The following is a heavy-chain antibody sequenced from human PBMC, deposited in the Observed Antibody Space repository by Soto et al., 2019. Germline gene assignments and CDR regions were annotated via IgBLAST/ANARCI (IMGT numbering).Heavy chain of an antibody. J-gene: IGHJ4*02. Sequence: QVQLVQPGAEVRKPGASVKVSCKTSGYTVSTYGINWVRQATGQHLEWLGWISPRNGNTNYAQNVQGRGTLTTDASTGTAYLDLKNLRSVDTAVYYCARVQLLPNPAFDFWGQGTLVTVSS. D-gene: IGHD5-18*01. CDR3: ARVQLLPNPAFDF. CDR1: GYTVSTYG. V-gene: IGHV1-18*04. CDR2: ISPRNGNT.